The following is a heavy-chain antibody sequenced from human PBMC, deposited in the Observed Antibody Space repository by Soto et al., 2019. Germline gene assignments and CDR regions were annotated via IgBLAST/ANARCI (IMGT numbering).Heavy chain of an antibody. V-gene: IGHV3-30*03. D-gene: IGHD3-22*01. CDR2: ISYDGANK. J-gene: IGHJ3*02. CDR3: ARDARFQYYYDSSGPKGAFDI. Sequence: GGSLRLSCAASGFTFSSYGIHWVRQAPGKGLEWVALISYDGANKYYADSVKGRFTISRDNSKNTLYLQMNSLRSDDTAVYYCARDARFQYYYDSSGPKGAFDIWGQGTMVTVSS. CDR1: GFTFSSYG.